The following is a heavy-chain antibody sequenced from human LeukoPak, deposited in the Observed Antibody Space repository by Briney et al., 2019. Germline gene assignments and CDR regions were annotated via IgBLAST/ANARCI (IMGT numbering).Heavy chain of an antibody. CDR2: IYSGGST. D-gene: IGHD6-19*01. CDR1: GIIFSNFA. CDR3: AAVHALASRYFDL. Sequence: GGSLRLSCEVSGIIFSNFAMAWVRQAPGKGLEWVSVIYSGGSTYYADSVKGRFTISRDNSKNTLYLQMNSLRSEDTAVYYCAAVHALASRYFDLWGRGTLVTVSS. J-gene: IGHJ2*01. V-gene: IGHV3-66*01.